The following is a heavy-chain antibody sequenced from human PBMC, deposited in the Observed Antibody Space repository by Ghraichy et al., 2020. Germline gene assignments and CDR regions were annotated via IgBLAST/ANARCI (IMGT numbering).Heavy chain of an antibody. J-gene: IGHJ6*03. V-gene: IGHV3-53*01. CDR3: ASKEPPLGYCSSTSCYNYYYYMDV. CDR2: IYSGGST. Sequence: GGSLRLSCAASGFTVSSNYMSWVRQAPGKGLEWVSVIYSGGSTYYADSVKGRFTISRDNSKNTLYLQMNSLRAEDTAVYYCASKEPPLGYCSSTSCYNYYYYMDVWGKGTTVTVSS. D-gene: IGHD2-2*02. CDR1: GFTVSSNY.